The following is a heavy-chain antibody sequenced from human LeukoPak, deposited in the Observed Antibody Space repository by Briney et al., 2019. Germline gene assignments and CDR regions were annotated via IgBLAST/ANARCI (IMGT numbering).Heavy chain of an antibody. Sequence: ASVKVSCKASGYTFTGYYMHWVRQAPGQGLEWMGWINPNSGGTNYAQKFQGRVTMTRDTSISTAYMELSRLRSDDTAVYYCARVHPPFTYYYDSSGYLIDPWGQGTLVTVSS. CDR2: INPNSGGT. V-gene: IGHV1-2*02. CDR1: GYTFTGYY. D-gene: IGHD3-22*01. CDR3: ARVHPPFTYYYDSSGYLIDP. J-gene: IGHJ5*02.